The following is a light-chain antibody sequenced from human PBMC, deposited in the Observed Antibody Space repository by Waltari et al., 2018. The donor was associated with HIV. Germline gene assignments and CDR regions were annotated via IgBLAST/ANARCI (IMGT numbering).Light chain of an antibody. Sequence: DIQMTQSPSTRSASVGDRVTIPCRASQSIRSWLAWYQQKPGKAPKLLIYKASSLESGVPSRFSGSGSGTEFTLTISSLQPDDFATYYCQQYNSYSRTFGQGTKVEIK. CDR1: QSIRSW. V-gene: IGKV1-5*03. J-gene: IGKJ1*01. CDR3: QQYNSYSRT. CDR2: KAS.